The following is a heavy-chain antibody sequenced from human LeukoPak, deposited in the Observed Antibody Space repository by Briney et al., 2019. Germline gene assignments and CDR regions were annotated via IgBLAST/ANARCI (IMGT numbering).Heavy chain of an antibody. CDR3: ARHYYDSSDYYPYYFNY. J-gene: IGHJ4*02. Sequence: PSETLSLTCTVSGGSISSSTYYWGWIRQPPGKGLEWIGSISYSGSTYYNPSLKSRVTISVDTSEDQFSLRLSSVTAADTAVYHCARHYYDSSDYYPYYFNYWGQGTLVTVSS. V-gene: IGHV4-39*01. D-gene: IGHD3-22*01. CDR2: ISYSGST. CDR1: GGSISSSTYY.